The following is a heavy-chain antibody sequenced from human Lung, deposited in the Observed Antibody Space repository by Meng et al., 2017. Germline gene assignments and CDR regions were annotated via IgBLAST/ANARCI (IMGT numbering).Heavy chain of an antibody. D-gene: IGHD6-25*01. V-gene: IGHV1-2*06. CDR1: GYNFPDYY. Sequence: GQGGQSGAEVKKPGASGKVSCKPSGYNFPDYYIPWVRRAPGQGLEWMGRINPKSGDTHYAQKFQARVTMTGDTSISTAYMELSGLRSDDTAMYYCARDEDISAAGKLFGDYWGQGTLVTVSS. CDR3: ARDEDISAAGKLFGDY. CDR2: INPKSGDT. J-gene: IGHJ4*02.